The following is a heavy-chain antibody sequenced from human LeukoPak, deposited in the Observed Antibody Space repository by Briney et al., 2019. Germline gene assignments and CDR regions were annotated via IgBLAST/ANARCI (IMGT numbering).Heavy chain of an antibody. CDR2: INPNSGGT. D-gene: IGHD3-10*01. V-gene: IGHV1-2*04. Sequence: ASVTVSCKASGYTFTGYYMHWVRQAPGQGLEWMGWINPNSGGTNYAQKFQGWVTMTRDTSISTAYMELSRLRSDDTAVYYCARGRPMVRGVTDLYHFDYWGQGTLVTVSS. CDR1: GYTFTGYY. J-gene: IGHJ4*02. CDR3: ARGRPMVRGVTDLYHFDY.